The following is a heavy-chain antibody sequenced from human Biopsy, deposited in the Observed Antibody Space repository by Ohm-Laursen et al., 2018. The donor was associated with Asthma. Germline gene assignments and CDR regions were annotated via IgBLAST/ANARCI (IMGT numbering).Heavy chain of an antibody. V-gene: IGHV1-18*01. CDR1: GYTFNSAG. J-gene: IGHJ6*02. CDR3: ARAVDYSHYYGIDV. CDR2: ISVYNGNT. D-gene: IGHD3-10*01. Sequence: SVKVSCKTSGYTFNSAGITWVRQAPGQGLEWMGWISVYNGNTKVAQKLQDRVTMITGTSTSTAYMELRSLRSDDTAVYFCARAVDYSHYYGIDVWGHGPTLSLS.